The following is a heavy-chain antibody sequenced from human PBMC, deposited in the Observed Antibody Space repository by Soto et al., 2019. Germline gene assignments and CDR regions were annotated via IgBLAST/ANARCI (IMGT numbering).Heavy chain of an antibody. D-gene: IGHD2-2*01. Sequence: SETLSLTCTVSGGSISSGGYYWSWIRQHPGKGLEWIGYIYYSGTTYYNPSLKSRVTISVDTSKNQFSLKLSSVSAADTALYYCSRCSLVVVPAPGLDPWGRGTLVTVSS. J-gene: IGHJ5*02. V-gene: IGHV4-31*03. CDR1: GGSISSGGYY. CDR2: IYYSGTT. CDR3: SRCSLVVVPAPGLDP.